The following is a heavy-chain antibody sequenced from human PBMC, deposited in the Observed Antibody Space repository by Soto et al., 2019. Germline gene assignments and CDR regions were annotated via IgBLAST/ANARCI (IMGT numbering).Heavy chain of an antibody. Sequence: PGGSLRLSCAASGFTVNSNSMNWVRQAPGKGLEWVSVIYSGGRTYYAESVKGRFTFSRDNSKNTLYLQMNSLRAEDTAVYYCAREGDFGVGRAFDFWGQGTVVTVSS. V-gene: IGHV3-66*01. CDR1: GFTVNSNS. J-gene: IGHJ3*01. CDR3: AREGDFGVGRAFDF. CDR2: IYSGGRT. D-gene: IGHD4-17*01.